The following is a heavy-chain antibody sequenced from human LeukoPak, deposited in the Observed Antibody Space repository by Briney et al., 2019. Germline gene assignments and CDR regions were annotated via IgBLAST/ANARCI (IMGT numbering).Heavy chain of an antibody. CDR2: ISYDGSNK. J-gene: IGHJ4*02. V-gene: IGHV3-30-3*01. CDR3: ARDIEKSQWLRGGY. D-gene: IGHD5-12*01. Sequence: PGGSLRLSCAASGFTFSSYAMHWVRQAPGKGLEWVAVISYDGSNKYYADSVKGRFTISRDNSKNTLYLQMNSLRAEDTAVYYCARDIEKSQWLRGGYWGQGTLVTVSS. CDR1: GFTFSSYA.